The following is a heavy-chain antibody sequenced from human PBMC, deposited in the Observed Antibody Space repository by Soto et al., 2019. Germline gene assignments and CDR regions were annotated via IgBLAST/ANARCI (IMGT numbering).Heavy chain of an antibody. D-gene: IGHD6-13*01. J-gene: IGHJ5*02. Sequence: EVQLVESGGGLVQPGGSLRLSCAASGFTFSSYSMNWVRQDPGKGLEWVSYSSSSSSTIYYADSVKGRFTISRDNAKNSPYLQTNSLRAEDTAVYYCARHPERIAEIGWFDPWGQGTLVTVSS. CDR2: SSSSSSTI. CDR3: ARHPERIAEIGWFDP. CDR1: GFTFSSYS. V-gene: IGHV3-48*01.